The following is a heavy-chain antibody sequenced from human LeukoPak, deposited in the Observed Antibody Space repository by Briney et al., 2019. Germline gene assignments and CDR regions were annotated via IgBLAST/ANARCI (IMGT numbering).Heavy chain of an antibody. CDR1: GCTVSGYA. Sequence: GGCVRLSCVASGCTVSGYAMSWVRQVPGKGLEWVASITNNNGKTYYAYSVKGRFTISRDETENTVYLQMNSLRAEDTAVYYCAKDHPSSGWPTFEYWGQGTLVPVSP. CDR2: ITNNNGKT. J-gene: IGHJ4*02. CDR3: AKDHPSSGWPTFEY. D-gene: IGHD6-19*01. V-gene: IGHV3-23*01.